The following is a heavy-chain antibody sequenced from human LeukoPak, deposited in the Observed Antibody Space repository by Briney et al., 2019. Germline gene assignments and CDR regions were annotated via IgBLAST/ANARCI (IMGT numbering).Heavy chain of an antibody. CDR1: GGSFSGYY. CDR3: ARGPRSVYHD. D-gene: IGHD1-14*01. V-gene: IGHV4-34*01. CDR2: INHSGST. Sequence: PSETLSLTCAVYGGSFSGYYWSWIRQPPGKGLEWIGEINHSGSTNYNPSLKSRVTVSVDTSKNQFSLKLSSVTAADTAVYYCARGPRSVYHDWGQGTLVTVSS. J-gene: IGHJ4*02.